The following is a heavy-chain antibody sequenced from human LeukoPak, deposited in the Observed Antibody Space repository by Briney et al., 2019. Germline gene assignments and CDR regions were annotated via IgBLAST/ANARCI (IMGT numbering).Heavy chain of an antibody. CDR1: GYTFTSYD. V-gene: IGHV1-8*01. CDR3: ARDRSSWYVSWFDP. Sequence: ASVKVSCKASGYTFTSYDINWVRRATGQGLEWMGWMNPNSGNTGYAQKFQGRVTMTRNTSISTAYMELSSLRSEDTAVYYCARDRSSWYVSWFDPWGQGTLVTVSS. D-gene: IGHD6-13*01. CDR2: MNPNSGNT. J-gene: IGHJ5*02.